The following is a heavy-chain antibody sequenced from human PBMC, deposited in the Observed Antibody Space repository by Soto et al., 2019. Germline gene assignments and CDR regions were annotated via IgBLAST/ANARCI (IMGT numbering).Heavy chain of an antibody. CDR2: ISSTTNYI. CDR3: ARESEDLTSNFDY. V-gene: IGHV3-21*06. CDR1: GFTFTRYS. Sequence: EVHLVETGGGLIQPGGSLRLSCAASGFTFTRYSMNWVRQAPGKGLEWVSSISSTTNYIYYGDSMKGRFTISRDNAKNSLYLEMNSLRAEDTAVYYCARESEDLTSNFDYWGQGTLVTVSS. J-gene: IGHJ4*02.